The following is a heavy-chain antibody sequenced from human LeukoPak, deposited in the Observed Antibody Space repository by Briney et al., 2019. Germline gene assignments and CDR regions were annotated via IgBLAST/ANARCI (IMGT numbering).Heavy chain of an antibody. Sequence: GGSLRLSCAASGFAFTDYWMSWGREAPGKGLEWVANIKEDGSEKYYVDSVKGRFTISRDNAKNSLYLQMNILRAEDTAVYYCAREYYYNDSGHGASRYWGHGTLVTVSP. CDR3: AREYYYNDSGHGASRY. D-gene: IGHD3-22*01. V-gene: IGHV3-7*05. CDR2: IKEDGSEK. CDR1: GFAFTDYW. J-gene: IGHJ4*01.